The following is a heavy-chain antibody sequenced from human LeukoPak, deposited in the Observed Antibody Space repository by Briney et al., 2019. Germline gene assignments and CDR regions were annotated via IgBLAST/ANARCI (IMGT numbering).Heavy chain of an antibody. CDR1: GVSFSGYY. D-gene: IGHD2-2*02. Sequence: SETLSLTCVVYGVSFSGYYWSWIRQPPGKGLEWIGEINHSGGTNYNPSLMSRVIISADTSKNQFSLKLYSVTAADTAVYYCVRGLYCTSTNCYKDYWGQGTLVTVSS. CDR2: INHSGGT. V-gene: IGHV4-34*01. CDR3: VRGLYCTSTNCYKDY. J-gene: IGHJ4*02.